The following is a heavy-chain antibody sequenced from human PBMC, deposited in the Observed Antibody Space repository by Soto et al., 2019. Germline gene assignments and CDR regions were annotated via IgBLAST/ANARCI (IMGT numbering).Heavy chain of an antibody. CDR3: ERGRRFPYYYYGMDV. J-gene: IGHJ6*02. CDR1: GGSISSYY. D-gene: IGHD3-3*01. V-gene: IGHV4-59*01. Sequence: PSETLSLTCTVSGGSISSYYWSWIRQPPGEALMWIGYISYTGSTNYNPSLKSRVTISVDTSKSQFSLKLSSVTAADTAVYYCERGRRFPYYYYGMDVWGQGTTVTSP. CDR2: ISYTGST.